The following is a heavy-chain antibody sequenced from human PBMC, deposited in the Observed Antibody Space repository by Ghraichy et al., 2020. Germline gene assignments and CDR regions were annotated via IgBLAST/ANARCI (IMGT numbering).Heavy chain of an antibody. J-gene: IGHJ4*02. V-gene: IGHV1-69*13. CDR3: ARSDPAYDSSGYYLN. CDR2: IIPIFGTA. D-gene: IGHD3-22*01. CDR1: RGNVSSYA. Sequence: SVKVSCKASRGNVSSYAISWERLARGQGHEWMGGIIPIFGTANYAQKIQGRVTITADESTSTAYMELSSLRSEDTAVYYCARSDPAYDSSGYYLNWGQGTLVTVSS.